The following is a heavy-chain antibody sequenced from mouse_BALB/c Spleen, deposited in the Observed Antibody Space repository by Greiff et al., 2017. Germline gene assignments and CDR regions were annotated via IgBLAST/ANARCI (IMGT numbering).Heavy chain of an antibody. CDR3: ARWDWASLYYAMDY. CDR2: IWSGVHT. Sequence: VQLQESGPGLVAPAQSLSITCTVSGFSLTSYGVHWVRQPPGKGLEWLGVIWSGVHTDDNAAFISRLSISKDNSKSQVFFKMNSLQADDTAIYYCARWDWASLYYAMDYWGQGTSVTVSA. V-gene: IGHV2-2-1*01. D-gene: IGHD4-1*01. J-gene: IGHJ4*01. CDR1: GFSLTSYG.